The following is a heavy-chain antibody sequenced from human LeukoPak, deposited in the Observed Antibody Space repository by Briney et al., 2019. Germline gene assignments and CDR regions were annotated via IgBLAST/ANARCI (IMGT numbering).Heavy chain of an antibody. CDR3: VRRLETIEFDS. J-gene: IGHJ5*01. V-gene: IGHV1-8*01. Sequence: GASVKVSCRASGDTFSGYDINWVRQATGQGLEWMGWMNPYSGNTGYAQNFQGRVTMTRDTSMTTTYMELSSLRFEDTAVYYCVRRLETIEFDSWGQGTLVTVSS. CDR2: MNPYSGNT. D-gene: IGHD1-1*01. CDR1: GDTFSGYD.